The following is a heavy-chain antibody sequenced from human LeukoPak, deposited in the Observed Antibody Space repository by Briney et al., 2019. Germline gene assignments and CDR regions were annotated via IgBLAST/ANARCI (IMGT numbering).Heavy chain of an antibody. J-gene: IGHJ4*02. D-gene: IGHD3-22*01. V-gene: IGHV3-30*18. CDR2: ISYDGSNK. CDR1: GFTFSSYG. CDR3: AKGSYYDSSGYYYGRD. Sequence: SGGSLRLSCAASGFTFSSYGMHWVRQAPGKGLEWVAVISYDGSNKYYADPVKGRFTISRDNSKNTLYLQMNSLRAEDTAVYYCAKGSYYDSSGYYYGRDWGQGTLVTVSS.